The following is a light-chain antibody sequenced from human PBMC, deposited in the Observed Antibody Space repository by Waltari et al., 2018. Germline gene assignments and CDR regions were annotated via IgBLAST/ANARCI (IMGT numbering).Light chain of an antibody. Sequence: DIVMTQSPDSLAVSLGERVPINCRSSQNLLYNSDNKNYLAWFQQKPGQPPKLLIYWASTRESGVPDRFSGSGSGTEFTLTISSLQAADVVVYYCQQCYSTPYTFGQGTKLEIK. CDR2: WAS. CDR1: QNLLYNSDNKNY. V-gene: IGKV4-1*01. J-gene: IGKJ2*01. CDR3: QQCYSTPYT.